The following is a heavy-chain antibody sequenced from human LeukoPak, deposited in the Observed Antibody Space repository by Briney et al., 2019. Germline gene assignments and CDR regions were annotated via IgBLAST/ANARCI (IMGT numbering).Heavy chain of an antibody. J-gene: IGHJ4*02. D-gene: IGHD6-13*01. V-gene: IGHV3-53*01. CDR3: ARGMEQQLAFDS. CDR1: GFTVSTTY. Sequence: GGSLRLSCAASGFTVSTTYMSWVRQAPGKGLEWVSLIYSGGTIYSADSVKGRFTISRDNSKNTLYLQTNSLRAEDTAFYYCARGMEQQLAFDSWGQGTLVTVSS. CDR2: IYSGGTI.